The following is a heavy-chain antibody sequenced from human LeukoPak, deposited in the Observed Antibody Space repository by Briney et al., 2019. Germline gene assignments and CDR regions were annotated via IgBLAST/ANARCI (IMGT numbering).Heavy chain of an antibody. CDR1: GGSISSYY. CDR3: ARLGDCSSTSCPNYNWFDP. CDR2: IYYSGST. V-gene: IGHV4-59*01. J-gene: IGHJ5*02. D-gene: IGHD2-2*01. Sequence: SETLSLTCTVSGGSISSYYWSWIRQPPGKRLEWIGYIYYSGSTNYNPSLKSRVTISVDTSKNQFSLKLSSVTAADTAVYYCARLGDCSSTSCPNYNWFDPWGQGTLVTVSS.